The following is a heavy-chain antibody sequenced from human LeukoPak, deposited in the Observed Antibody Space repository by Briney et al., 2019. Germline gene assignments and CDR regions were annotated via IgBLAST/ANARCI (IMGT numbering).Heavy chain of an antibody. D-gene: IGHD3-10*01. CDR3: ARDRGGSRSGFDP. CDR1: GYTFTGYY. J-gene: IGHJ5*02. V-gene: IGHV1-2*02. Sequence: GASVKVSCKASGYTFTGYYMHWVRQAPGQGLEWMGWINPNSGGTNYAQKFQGRVTMTRDTSISTAYMELSRLRSDDTAVYYCARDRGGSRSGFDPWGQGTLVTVSS. CDR2: INPNSGGT.